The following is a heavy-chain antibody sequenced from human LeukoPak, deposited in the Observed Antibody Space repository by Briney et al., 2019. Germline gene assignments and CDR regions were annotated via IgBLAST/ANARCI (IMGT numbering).Heavy chain of an antibody. D-gene: IGHD1-26*01. Sequence: SETLSLTCTVSGGSISSYYWSWVRQPPGKGLEWIGYIYYSGSTNYNPSLKSRVTISVDTSKNQFSLKLSSVTAADTAVYYCAGATGSYYYFDYWGQGTLVTVSS. CDR2: IYYSGST. V-gene: IGHV4-59*01. J-gene: IGHJ4*02. CDR1: GGSISSYY. CDR3: AGATGSYYYFDY.